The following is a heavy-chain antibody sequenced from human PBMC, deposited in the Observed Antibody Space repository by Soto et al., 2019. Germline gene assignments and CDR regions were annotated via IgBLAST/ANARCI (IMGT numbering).Heavy chain of an antibody. CDR1: GFTFSSYA. J-gene: IGHJ4*02. D-gene: IGHD2-15*01. V-gene: IGHV3-23*01. CDR2: ISGSGCST. Sequence: GGSLRLSCAASGFTFSSYAMSWVRQAPGKGLEWVSAISGSGCSTYYADSVKGRLTISRDNSKNTLYLQMNSLRAEDTAVYYCAKDRPIVVVVAATPIFDYWGQGTLVTVSS. CDR3: AKDRPIVVVVAATPIFDY.